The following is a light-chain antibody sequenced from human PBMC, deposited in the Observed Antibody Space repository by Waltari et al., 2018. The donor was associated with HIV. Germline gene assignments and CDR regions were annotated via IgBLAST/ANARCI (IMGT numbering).Light chain of an antibody. CDR3: AAWDDRMNGFYV. CDR1: RSNIGTRT. Sequence: QSVLTQPPSASGTPGQRVSISCSGSRSNIGTRTVNWFQQLPGTAPTLLIYNNNQRPSGVPDRFSGSKSGTSASLAIRGLQSEDEADYYCAAWDDRMNGFYVFGTGTKVTVL. CDR2: NNN. J-gene: IGLJ1*01. V-gene: IGLV1-44*01.